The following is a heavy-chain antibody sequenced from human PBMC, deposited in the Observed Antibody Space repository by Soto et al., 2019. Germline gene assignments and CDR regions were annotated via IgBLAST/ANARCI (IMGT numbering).Heavy chain of an antibody. J-gene: IGHJ4*02. CDR2: IYYSGST. V-gene: IGHV4-31*03. D-gene: IGHD6-13*01. CDR3: ARGISWYMFDY. CDR1: GGSISSGGYY. Sequence: PSETLSLTCTVSGGSISSGGYYWSWIRQHPGKGLEWIGYIYYSGSTYYNPSLKSRVTISVDTSKNQFSLKLSSVTAADTAVYYCARGISWYMFDYWGRGTLVTVSS.